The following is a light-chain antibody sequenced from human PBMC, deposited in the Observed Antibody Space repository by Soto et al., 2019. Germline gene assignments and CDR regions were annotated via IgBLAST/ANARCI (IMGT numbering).Light chain of an antibody. J-gene: IGKJ1*01. Sequence: EIVLTQSPGSLPLSLGDRATLSCRASQSVDSAFFAWYQQKPGQPPRLLMYGASRRATGSPDRFSGSGSGTDFTLTISRLESEDFAVYYWQQYGSSLTFGHGTKVEI. CDR1: QSVDSAF. CDR3: QQYGSSLT. V-gene: IGKV3-20*01. CDR2: GAS.